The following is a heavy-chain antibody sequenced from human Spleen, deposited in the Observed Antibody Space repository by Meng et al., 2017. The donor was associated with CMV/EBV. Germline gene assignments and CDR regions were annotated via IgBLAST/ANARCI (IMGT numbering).Heavy chain of an antibody. J-gene: IGHJ4*02. D-gene: IGHD2-15*01. CDR2: VSAYNGAT. Sequence: CKASGYKFTTYHLSWVRQAPRQGLEWMGWVSAYNGATNYVQKFQGRVTMTADTSTSTAYMELRSLTSDDTAVYYCARRPGYDHHDYWGQGTLVTVSS. CDR1: GYKFTTYH. V-gene: IGHV1-18*04. CDR3: ARRPGYDHHDY.